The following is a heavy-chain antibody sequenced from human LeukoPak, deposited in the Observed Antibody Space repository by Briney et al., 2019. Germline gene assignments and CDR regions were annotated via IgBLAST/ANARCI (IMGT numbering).Heavy chain of an antibody. Sequence: PGGSLRLSCTTSGFTFSNYPMSWVRQAPGKGLEWLALLGSTAYGGTTKYAASVKGRFTTSRDDSKSIAYLQINSLKTEDTAVYYCTRPYYDYLTGYYSDYWGQGTLVTVSS. J-gene: IGHJ4*02. D-gene: IGHD3-9*01. CDR2: LGSTAYGGTT. CDR3: TRPYYDYLTGYYSDY. CDR1: GFTFSNYP. V-gene: IGHV3-49*04.